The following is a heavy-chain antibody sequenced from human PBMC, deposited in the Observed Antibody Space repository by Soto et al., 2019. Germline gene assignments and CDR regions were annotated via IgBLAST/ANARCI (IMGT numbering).Heavy chain of an antibody. CDR2: ISGSGGST. D-gene: IGHD3-9*01. V-gene: IGHV3-23*01. CDR3: AKDRRYFDWLGYYGMDV. Sequence: PGGSLRLSCAASGFTFSSYAMSWVRQAPGKGLEWVSAISGSGGSTYYADSVKGRFTISRDNSKNTLYLQMNSLRAEDTAVYYCAKDRRYFDWLGYYGMDVWGQGTTVTVSS. CDR1: GFTFSSYA. J-gene: IGHJ6*02.